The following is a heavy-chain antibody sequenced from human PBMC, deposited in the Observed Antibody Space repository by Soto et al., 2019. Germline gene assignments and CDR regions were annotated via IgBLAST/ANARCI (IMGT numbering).Heavy chain of an antibody. CDR2: ISYDGSNK. J-gene: IGHJ5*02. CDR3: ARERDADLNWFDP. V-gene: IGHV3-30-3*01. Sequence: QVQLVESGGGVVQPGRSLRLSCAASGFTFSSYAMHWVRQAPGKGLEGVAVISYDGSNKYYADSVKGRFTISRDNSKNTLYLQMNSLRAEDTAVYYCARERDADLNWFDPWGQGTLVTVSS. D-gene: IGHD2-8*01. CDR1: GFTFSSYA.